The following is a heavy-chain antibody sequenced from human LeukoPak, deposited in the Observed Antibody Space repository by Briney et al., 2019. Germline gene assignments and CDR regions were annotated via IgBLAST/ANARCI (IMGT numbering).Heavy chain of an antibody. CDR1: GFTFSSYA. V-gene: IGHV3-23*01. J-gene: IGHJ4*02. CDR3: AKMGPTGTFYFDY. D-gene: IGHD1-1*01. Sequence: GGSLRLSCAASGFTFSSYAMSWVRQAPGKGLDWVSTISGSGGGTYYADSVKGRFTISRDNSKNTLYLQMNSLRPEDTAVYYCAKMGPTGTFYFDYWGQGTLVTVSS. CDR2: ISGSGGGT.